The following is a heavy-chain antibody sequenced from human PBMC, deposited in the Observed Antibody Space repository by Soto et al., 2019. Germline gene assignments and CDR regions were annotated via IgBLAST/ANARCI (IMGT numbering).Heavy chain of an antibody. CDR3: ARDRDYYDSSGYELYAFDI. D-gene: IGHD3-22*01. V-gene: IGHV4-31*03. CDR2: IYYSGST. J-gene: IGHJ3*02. CDR1: GGSISSGGYY. Sequence: PSETLSLTCTVSGGSISSGGYYWSWIRQHPGKGLEWIGYIYYSGSTYYNPSLKSRVTISVDTSKNQFSLKLSSVTAADTAVYYCARDRDYYDSSGYELYAFDIWGQGTMVTVSS.